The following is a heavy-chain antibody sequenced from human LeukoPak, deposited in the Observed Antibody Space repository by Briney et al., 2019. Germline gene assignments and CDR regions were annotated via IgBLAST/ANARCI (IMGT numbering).Heavy chain of an antibody. Sequence: PSQTLSLTCTVSGGSISSGGYYWSWIRQPPGKGLEWIGYIYHSGSTYYNPSLKSRVTISVDRSKNQFSLKLSSVTAADTAVYYCARDASMAVAGSGGYWGQGTLVTVSS. CDR1: GGSISSGGYY. CDR2: IYHSGST. CDR3: ARDASMAVAGSGGY. D-gene: IGHD6-19*01. J-gene: IGHJ4*02. V-gene: IGHV4-30-2*01.